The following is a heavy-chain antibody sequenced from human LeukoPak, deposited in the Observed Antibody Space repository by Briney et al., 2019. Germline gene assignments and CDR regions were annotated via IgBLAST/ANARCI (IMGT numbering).Heavy chain of an antibody. CDR1: GFTFSGSA. J-gene: IGHJ4*02. CDR3: TRRTFDYDFDY. V-gene: IGHV3-73*01. Sequence: GGSLRLSCAASGFTFSGSAMHWVRQASGKGLEWVGRIRSKTNSYATAYAASVKGRFTISRDDSKNTAYLQMNGLKTEDTAVYYCTRRTFDYDFDYWGQGTLVTVSS. D-gene: IGHD4-17*01. CDR2: IRSKTNSYAT.